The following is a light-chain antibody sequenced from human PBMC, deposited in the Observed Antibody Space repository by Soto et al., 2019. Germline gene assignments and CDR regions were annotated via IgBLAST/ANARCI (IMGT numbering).Light chain of an antibody. CDR1: QSISSW. J-gene: IGKJ4*01. CDR2: DAS. Sequence: EIQNTEGPSILTASVGDRVTITCRASQSISSWLAWYQQKPGKAPKLLIYDASSLESGVPSRFSGSGSGTEFTLTISSLQPDDFAAYYCQQYNSYPPNFGGGTKVDIK. CDR3: QQYNSYPPN. V-gene: IGKV1-5*01.